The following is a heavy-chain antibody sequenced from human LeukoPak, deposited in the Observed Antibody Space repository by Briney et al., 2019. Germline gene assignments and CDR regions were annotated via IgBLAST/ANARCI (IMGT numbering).Heavy chain of an antibody. Sequence: GGSLRLSCAASGFTFSSYAMHWVRQAPGKGLEWVAVISYDGSNKYYADSVKGRFTISRDNSKNTLYLQTNSLRAEDTAVYYCAREIFGYYDSSGSPDYWGQGTLVTVSS. V-gene: IGHV3-30-3*01. CDR3: AREIFGYYDSSGSPDY. D-gene: IGHD3-22*01. J-gene: IGHJ4*02. CDR2: ISYDGSNK. CDR1: GFTFSSYA.